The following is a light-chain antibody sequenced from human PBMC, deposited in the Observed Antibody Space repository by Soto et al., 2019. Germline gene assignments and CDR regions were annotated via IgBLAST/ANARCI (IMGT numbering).Light chain of an antibody. CDR3: QQLNSHPRT. CDR1: QSLLDSSNDYNY. J-gene: IGKJ2*01. V-gene: IGKV4-1*01. Sequence: DIVMTQSPDSLAVSLGERATVNCKSSQSLLDSSNDYNYLSWYQQKPGKAPNLLIFGASTLQSGVPSRFSGSGSGTEFTLTISSLQPEDFATYYCQQLNSHPRTFGQGTKLEIK. CDR2: GAS.